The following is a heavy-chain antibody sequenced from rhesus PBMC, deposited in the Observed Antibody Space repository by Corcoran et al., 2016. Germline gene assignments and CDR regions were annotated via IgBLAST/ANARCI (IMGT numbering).Heavy chain of an antibody. Sequence: QVKLQQWGEGLVKPSETLSLTCAVYGGSISGYYYWSWSPQPPGKGLEWIGYIYGNSAHTNYNPSLNKRVTISKDTSKNQFSLKLSSVTAADTAVYYCARDPYGNRYFDLWGPGTPITISS. V-gene: IGHV4-73*01. CDR1: GGSISGYYY. J-gene: IGHJ2*01. D-gene: IGHD4-35*01. CDR2: IYGNSAHT. CDR3: ARDPYGNRYFDL.